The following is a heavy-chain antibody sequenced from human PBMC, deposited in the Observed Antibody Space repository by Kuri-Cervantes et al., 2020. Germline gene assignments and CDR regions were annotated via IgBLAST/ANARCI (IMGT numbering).Heavy chain of an antibody. D-gene: IGHD3-9*01. CDR2: IYWNDDK. CDR3: AHGYAYFDILTGYYNDWFDP. V-gene: IGHV2-5*01. J-gene: IGHJ5*02. Sequence: APKMVNTTQTLTLTCTFAGFSLTTRGEAVGWIRQPPGKTLDWIALIYWNDDKRYSASLKSRLTITKDTSKIQVVITMTNMDPVDTATYYCAHGYAYFDILTGYYNDWFDPWGQGTMVTVSS. CDR1: GFSLTTRGEA.